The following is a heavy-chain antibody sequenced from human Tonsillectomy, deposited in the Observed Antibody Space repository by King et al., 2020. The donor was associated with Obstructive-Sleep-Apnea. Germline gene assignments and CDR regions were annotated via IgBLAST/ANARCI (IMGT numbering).Heavy chain of an antibody. D-gene: IGHD5-24*01. CDR1: GFIFSNYW. V-gene: IGHV3-7*01. CDR2: IKQDGSEK. J-gene: IGHJ4*02. Sequence: VQLVESGGGLVQPGGSLRLSCAASGFIFSNYWMSWVRQAPGKGLEWVANIKQDGSEKYYVDSVKGRFTISRDNAKKSLYLQMNSLRAEDTAVYYCARDFTRMAGLFDYWGQGTLVTVSS. CDR3: ARDFTRMAGLFDY.